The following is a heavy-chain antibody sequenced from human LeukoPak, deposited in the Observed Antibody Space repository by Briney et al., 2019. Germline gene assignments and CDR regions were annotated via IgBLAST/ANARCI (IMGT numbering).Heavy chain of an antibody. J-gene: IGHJ4*02. CDR3: VRDGWGSTSSDY. CDR2: ISHDGENE. D-gene: IGHD3-10*01. CDR1: GFTFNHYG. Sequence: PGTSLRLSCSVSGFTFNHYGMHWVRQAPGKGLVWVAMISHDGENEYYTDSVKGRFTVSRDNSKNTLYLQMNSLREEDTALYYCVRDGWGSTSSDYWGQGTLVTVSS. V-gene: IGHV3-30*03.